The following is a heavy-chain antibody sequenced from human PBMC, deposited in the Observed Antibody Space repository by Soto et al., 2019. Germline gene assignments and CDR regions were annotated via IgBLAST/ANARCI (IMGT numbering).Heavy chain of an antibody. J-gene: IGHJ6*03. CDR1: GGSISISNW. CDR2: IHHSGST. CDR3: ARGGYYFYMDV. D-gene: IGHD1-26*01. V-gene: IGHV4-4*02. Sequence: QVQLQESGPGLVKPSETLSLTCAVSGGSISISNWWSWVRQTPGKGLEWIGQIHHSGSTNYSPSLTSRVTIPVDKSKNQCSLKMNSVTAADTAVYYCARGGYYFYMDVWGKGPTVTVSS.